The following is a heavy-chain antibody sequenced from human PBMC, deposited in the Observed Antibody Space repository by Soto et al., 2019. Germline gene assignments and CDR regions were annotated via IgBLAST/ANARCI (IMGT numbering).Heavy chain of an antibody. J-gene: IGHJ4*02. CDR1: GGSLSSGDYY. CDR3: ARASTVVTQVDY. D-gene: IGHD4-17*01. Sequence: QVQLQESGPGLVKPSQTLSLTCTVSGGSLSSGDYYWSGIRQAPGKGLEWIGYIYYSGSTYYNPSLKSRVTISVDTSKNQFSLKMSSVTAADTAVYYGARASTVVTQVDYWGQGTLVTVSS. V-gene: IGHV4-30-4*01. CDR2: IYYSGST.